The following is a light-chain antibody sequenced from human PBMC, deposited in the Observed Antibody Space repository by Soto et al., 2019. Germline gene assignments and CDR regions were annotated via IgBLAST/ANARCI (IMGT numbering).Light chain of an antibody. Sequence: NFMLTQPHSVSESPGKTVTISCTRSSGSIASNFVQWYQQRPGSAPTTVIYEHSQRPSGVPDRFSGSIDSSSNSASLTISGLKTEDEADYYCQSYDNSLQSVFGGGTKLTVL. CDR2: EHS. CDR3: QSYDNSLQSV. CDR1: SGSIASNF. J-gene: IGLJ3*02. V-gene: IGLV6-57*03.